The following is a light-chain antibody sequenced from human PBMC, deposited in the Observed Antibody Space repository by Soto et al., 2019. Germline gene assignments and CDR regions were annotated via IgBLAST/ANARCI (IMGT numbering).Light chain of an antibody. CDR2: HTS. CDR3: QHYNNWPLT. CDR1: QRIGSD. V-gene: IGKV3-15*01. J-gene: IGKJ4*01. Sequence: ETVMTQSPGTLSVSPGERATLSCRASQRIGSDLAWYQQKPGQAPRLLIYHTSTRATGVPARFIGSASGTEFTLTITSLQSEDSAVYYCQHYNNWPLTFGGGTKVEIK.